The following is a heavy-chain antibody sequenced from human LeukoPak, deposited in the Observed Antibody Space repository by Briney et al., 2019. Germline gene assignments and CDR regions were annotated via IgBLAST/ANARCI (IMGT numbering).Heavy chain of an antibody. CDR2: THYRSKWYN. Sequence: SQTLSLTCAISGDSVSSNSAAWNWIRQSPSRGLEWLGRTHYRSKWYNDYAVSVKSRITINPDTSKNQFSLQLNSVTPEDTAVYYCARDPGSYGSGSYLYYFDYWGQGTLVTVSS. J-gene: IGHJ4*02. V-gene: IGHV6-1*01. D-gene: IGHD3-10*01. CDR3: ARDPGSYGSGSYLYYFDY. CDR1: GDSVSSNSAA.